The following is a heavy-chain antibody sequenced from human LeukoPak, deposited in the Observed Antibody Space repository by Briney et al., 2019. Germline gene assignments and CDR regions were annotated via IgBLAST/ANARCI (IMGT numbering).Heavy chain of an antibody. V-gene: IGHV1-18*01. J-gene: IGHJ5*02. Sequence: ASVKVSCKASGYTFTSYGISWVRQAPGQGLEWMGWISAYNGNINYAQKLQGRVTMTTDTSTSTAYMELRSLRSDDTAVYYCAQLMSYYGNWFDPWGQGTLVTVSS. CDR3: AQLMSYYGNWFDP. CDR1: GYTFTSYG. CDR2: ISAYNGNI. D-gene: IGHD3-10*01.